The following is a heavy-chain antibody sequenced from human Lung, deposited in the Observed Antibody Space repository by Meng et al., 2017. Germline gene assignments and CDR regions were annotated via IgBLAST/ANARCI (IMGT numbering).Heavy chain of an antibody. CDR3: ARGPTTMAHDFDY. D-gene: IGHD4-11*01. CDR2: INHSGST. CDR1: GGSFSDYY. Sequence: QRLLTLWGPGMLKPSETLYPACVVSGGSFSDYYWSWIRQPPGKGLEWIGEINHSGSTNYNPSLESRATISVDTSQNNLSLKLSSVTAADSAVYYCARGPTTMAHDFDYWGQGTLVTVSS. V-gene: IGHV4-34*01. J-gene: IGHJ4*02.